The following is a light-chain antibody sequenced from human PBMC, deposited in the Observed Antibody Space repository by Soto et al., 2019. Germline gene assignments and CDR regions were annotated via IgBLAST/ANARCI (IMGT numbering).Light chain of an antibody. Sequence: DIQMTQSPSSVSASVGDRVTITCRTSQGIGSWLAWYQQKAGKAPKVLIYAASSLQTGVPSRFSGSGSGSDFTLTICSLQPEDFATYYCQPANSFPLTFGGGTKVEIK. J-gene: IGKJ4*01. CDR2: AAS. CDR1: QGIGSW. V-gene: IGKV1-12*01. CDR3: QPANSFPLT.